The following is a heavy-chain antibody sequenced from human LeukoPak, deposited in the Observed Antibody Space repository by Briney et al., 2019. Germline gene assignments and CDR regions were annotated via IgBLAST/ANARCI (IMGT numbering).Heavy chain of an antibody. D-gene: IGHD3-10*01. J-gene: IGHJ4*02. CDR1: GFTFSSYA. V-gene: IGHV3-48*04. CDR2: ISSSSSTI. CDR3: ARDTHYYGSGSPFDY. Sequence: GGSLRLSCAASGFTFSSYAMSWVRQAPGKGLEWVSYISSSSSTIYYADSVKGRFTISRDNAKNSLYLQMNSLRAEDTAVYYCARDTHYYGSGSPFDYWGQGTLVTVSS.